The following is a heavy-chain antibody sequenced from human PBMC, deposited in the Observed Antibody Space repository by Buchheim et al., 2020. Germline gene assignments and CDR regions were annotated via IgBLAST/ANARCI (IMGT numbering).Heavy chain of an antibody. CDR2: IWYDGSNK. CDR1: GFTFSSYG. J-gene: IGHJ6*02. D-gene: IGHD2-15*01. V-gene: IGHV3-33*01. CDR3: ARDRVDIVVVITAMGDYYGMDV. Sequence: QVQLVESGGGVVQPGRSLRLSCAASGFTFSSYGMHWVRQAPGKGLEWVALIWYDGSNKYYGDSVKGRFTISRDNSKKMLYLQMNSLRAEDTAAYYCARDRVDIVVVITAMGDYYGMDVWGQGTT.